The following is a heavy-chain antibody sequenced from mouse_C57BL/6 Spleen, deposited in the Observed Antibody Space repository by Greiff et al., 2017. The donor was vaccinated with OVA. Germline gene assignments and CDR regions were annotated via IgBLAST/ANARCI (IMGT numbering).Heavy chain of an antibody. J-gene: IGHJ1*03. D-gene: IGHD1-1*01. CDR2: INPNYGTT. CDR3: ARGYYGSSPWYFDV. V-gene: IGHV1-39*01. CDR1: GYSFTDYN. Sequence: EVQLQQSGPELVKPGASVKISCKASGYSFTDYNMNWVKQSNGKSLEWIGVINPNYGTTSYNQKFKGKATLTVDQSSSTAYMQLTSLTSEDSAVYYCARGYYGSSPWYFDVWGTGTPVTVSS.